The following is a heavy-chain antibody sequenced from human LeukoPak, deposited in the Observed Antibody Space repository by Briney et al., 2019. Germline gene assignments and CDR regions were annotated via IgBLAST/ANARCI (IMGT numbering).Heavy chain of an antibody. CDR1: GFTVSSNY. V-gene: IGHV3-66*01. CDR3: ARMVYYYDSSGYNYYFHY. CDR2: IYSSGNT. J-gene: IGHJ4*02. D-gene: IGHD3-22*01. Sequence: GASLRRSCAASGFTVSSNYMSWARQAPGKGLEWVLVIYSSGNTYYADSVKGRFTISRDNSKNTLSLQMNGLRAEDTAVYYCARMVYYYDSSGYNYYFHYWGQGTLVTVSS.